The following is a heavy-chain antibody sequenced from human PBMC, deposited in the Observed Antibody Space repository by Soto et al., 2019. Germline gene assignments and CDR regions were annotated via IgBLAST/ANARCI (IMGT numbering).Heavy chain of an antibody. CDR2: IVVGSGNT. Sequence: GASVKVSCKASGFTFTSSAMQWVRQARGQRLEWIGWIVVGSGNTNYAQKFQERVTITRDMSTSTAYMELSSLRSEDTAVYYCAAVGVAATLGAFDIWGQGTMVTVSS. D-gene: IGHD2-15*01. V-gene: IGHV1-58*02. CDR3: AAVGVAATLGAFDI. CDR1: GFTFTSSA. J-gene: IGHJ3*02.